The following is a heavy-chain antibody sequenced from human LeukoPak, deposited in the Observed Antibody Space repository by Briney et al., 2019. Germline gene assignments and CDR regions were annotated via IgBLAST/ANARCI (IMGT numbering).Heavy chain of an antibody. CDR2: ISGSGGNT. J-gene: IGHJ4*02. CDR1: GFTFSSYA. CDR3: AKVGPGEGYREYSFDY. D-gene: IGHD2-2*02. Sequence: GGSLRLSCAASGFTFSSYAMTWVRQAPGKGLEWVSAISGSGGNTYYADSVKGRFTISRDNSKNTLYLQMNNLRAEDTAVYHCAKVGPGEGYREYSFDYWGQGTLATVSS. V-gene: IGHV3-23*01.